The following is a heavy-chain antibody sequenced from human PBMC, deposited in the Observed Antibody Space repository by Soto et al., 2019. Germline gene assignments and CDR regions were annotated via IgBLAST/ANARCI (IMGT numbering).Heavy chain of an antibody. J-gene: IGHJ6*02. V-gene: IGHV4-34*10. Sequence: SETLSLTCAVYGGSFSGYYWSWIRQPPGKGLEGIGEINHSGSTNYNPSLKSRITISVDTSKNQFYLKLSSVTAADTAVYYCARVKTGALFSSYYYYYYGMDVWGQGTTVTVSS. D-gene: IGHD2-21*01. CDR2: INHSGST. CDR3: ARVKTGALFSSYYYYYYGMDV. CDR1: GGSFSGYY.